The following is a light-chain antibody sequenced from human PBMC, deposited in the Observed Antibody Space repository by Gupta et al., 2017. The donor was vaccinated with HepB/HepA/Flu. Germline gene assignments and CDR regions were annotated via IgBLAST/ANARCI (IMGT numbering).Light chain of an antibody. CDR2: DAS. J-gene: IGKJ5*01. CDR3: QHRGSWPIT. Sequence: EIVLTQSPGTLSLSPGERATLSCRASQSVSTYLAWYQQKPGQAPRLLIQDASKRATDLPARFSGSGSGTDFTLTISSLEPEDFAVYYCQHRGSWPITFGQGTLLDIK. V-gene: IGKV3-11*01. CDR1: QSVSTY.